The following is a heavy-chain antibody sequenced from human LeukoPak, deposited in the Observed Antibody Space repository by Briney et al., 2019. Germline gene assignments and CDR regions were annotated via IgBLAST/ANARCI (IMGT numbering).Heavy chain of an antibody. J-gene: IGHJ6*04. D-gene: IGHD3-10*01. CDR2: IKEDGSQK. Sequence: GGSLRLSCAASGFTFSSYWMHWVRRAPGKGLEWVANIKEDGSQKYFVDSVMGRFTISRDNAKNSLYLQMNSLRAEDTAVYYCARESRRITMVRGLDMDVWGKGTTVTVSS. V-gene: IGHV3-7*03. CDR3: ARESRRITMVRGLDMDV. CDR1: GFTFSSYW.